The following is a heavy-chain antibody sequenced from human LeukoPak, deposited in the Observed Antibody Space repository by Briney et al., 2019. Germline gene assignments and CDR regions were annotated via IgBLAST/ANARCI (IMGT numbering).Heavy chain of an antibody. Sequence: GGSLRLSCAASGFIFSTYAMSWVRQAPGKGLDWVSGISGSGGNTYYADSVKGRFTISRDNSKNTLYLQMNSLRADDTAIHYCAKRFCSGRSCYSVDDAFDIWGQGTMVTVSS. CDR2: ISGSGGNT. V-gene: IGHV3-23*01. D-gene: IGHD2-15*01. CDR1: GFIFSTYA. J-gene: IGHJ3*02. CDR3: AKRFCSGRSCYSVDDAFDI.